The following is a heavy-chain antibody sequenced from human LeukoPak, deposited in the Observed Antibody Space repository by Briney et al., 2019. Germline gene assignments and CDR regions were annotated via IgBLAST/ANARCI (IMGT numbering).Heavy chain of an antibody. CDR1: GFTFSSHW. Sequence: GGSLRLSCAASGFTFSSHWMHWVRQAPGKGLVWVSRIQFDGSTTIYADSVKGRFTISRDNARNTLYLQMNSLRAEDTAVYYCARAAKGVGATSSDWYFDLWGRGTLVTVSS. CDR3: ARAAKGVGATSSDWYFDL. V-gene: IGHV3-74*01. CDR2: IQFDGSTT. D-gene: IGHD1-26*01. J-gene: IGHJ2*01.